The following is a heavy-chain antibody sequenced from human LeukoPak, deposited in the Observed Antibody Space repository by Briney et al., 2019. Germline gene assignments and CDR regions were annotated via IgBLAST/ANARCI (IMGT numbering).Heavy chain of an antibody. Sequence: ASVKVSCKASGYIFTKYDINWVRQAPGQGLELMGWVTPNSGKAGYTQRFQGRVTFTTDTSINTAYMGLSSLRSEDTAVYYCARSALLGYWGRGTMVTVSS. D-gene: IGHD3-16*01. CDR1: GYIFTKYD. CDR3: ARSALLGY. J-gene: IGHJ4*02. V-gene: IGHV1-8*03. CDR2: VTPNSGKA.